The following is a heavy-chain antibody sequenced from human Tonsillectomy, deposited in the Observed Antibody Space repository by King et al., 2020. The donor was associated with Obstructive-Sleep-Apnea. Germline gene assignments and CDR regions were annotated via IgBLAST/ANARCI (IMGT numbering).Heavy chain of an antibody. V-gene: IGHV4-39*07. CDR2: VYYSGRT. CDR3: ARDYCSSSSCYPLGLDV. CDR1: GGSISSSRHY. D-gene: IGHD2-2*01. J-gene: IGHJ6*02. Sequence: QLQESGPGLVKPSETLSLTCTVSGGSISSSRHYWGWIRQPPGKGLEWIGSVYYSGRTYYNPSLKSRVTISIDMSKNHFSLKLTSVTAADTAVYYCARDYCSSSSCYPLGLDVWGQGTTVTVS.